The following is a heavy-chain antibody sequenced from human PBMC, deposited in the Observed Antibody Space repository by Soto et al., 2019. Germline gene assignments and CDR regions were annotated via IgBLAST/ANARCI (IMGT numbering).Heavy chain of an antibody. J-gene: IGHJ3*02. CDR2: VNPNSGGT. D-gene: IGHD2-21*02. CDR3: ARETRMTDFDM. Sequence: QVQLVQSGAEVKKPGASVKVSCKASGYTFTDYFLHWVRQAPGQGLEWMGWVNPNSGGTSYTQKFKDWVNMTRDTSINTAYMELRRLRSDDTALYFCARETRMTDFDMWGQGTMVTVSS. CDR1: GYTFTDYF. V-gene: IGHV1-2*04.